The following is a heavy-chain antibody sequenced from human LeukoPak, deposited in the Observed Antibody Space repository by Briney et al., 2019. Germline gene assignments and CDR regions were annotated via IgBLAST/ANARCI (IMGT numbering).Heavy chain of an antibody. Sequence: SQTLSLTCTVSGGSISSGDYYWSWIRQPPGKGLEWIGEINHSGSANYNPSLKSRVTISLDTSKNQFSLKVSSVTAADTAVYYCARGQGTVTTHWGQGTLVTVSS. J-gene: IGHJ4*02. V-gene: IGHV4-30-4*01. CDR2: INHSGSA. CDR3: ARGQGTVTTH. D-gene: IGHD4-17*01. CDR1: GGSISSGDYY.